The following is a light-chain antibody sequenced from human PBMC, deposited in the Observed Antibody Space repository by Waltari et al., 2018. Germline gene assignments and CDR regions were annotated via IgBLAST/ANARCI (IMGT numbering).Light chain of an antibody. Sequence: QLVVTQSPSASASLGASVKLTCTLSSGHSSNIIAWLQQQPEKGPRYLMKVNSDGSHSRGDGIPVRFAGSSSGAERHLTISSLQAEDEADDYCQTGGHGTWVFGGGTKLTVL. J-gene: IGLJ3*02. CDR3: QTGGHGTWV. V-gene: IGLV4-69*01. CDR2: VNSDGSH. CDR1: SGHSSNI.